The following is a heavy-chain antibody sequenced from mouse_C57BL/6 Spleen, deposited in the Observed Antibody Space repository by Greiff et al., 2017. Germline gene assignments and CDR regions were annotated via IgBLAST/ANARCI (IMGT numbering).Heavy chain of an antibody. D-gene: IGHD2-3*01. CDR1: GYTFTDYY. CDR2: INPNNGGT. V-gene: IGHV1-26*01. J-gene: IGHJ4*01. CDR3: ARGWDGYPYYAMDY. Sequence: VQLQQSGPELVKPGASVKISCKASGYTFTDYYMNWVKQSHGKSLEWIGDINPNNGGTSYNQKFKGKATLTVDKSSSTAYMELRSLTSEDSAVYYCARGWDGYPYYAMDYWGQGTSVTVSS.